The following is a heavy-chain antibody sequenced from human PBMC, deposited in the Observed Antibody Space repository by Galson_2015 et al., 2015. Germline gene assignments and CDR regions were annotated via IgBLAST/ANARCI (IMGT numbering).Heavy chain of an antibody. CDR1: GFTFSSSA. CDR3: AKDRRAVVMSAIDY. J-gene: IGHJ4*02. D-gene: IGHD2-21*02. V-gene: IGHV3-23*01. Sequence: SLRLSCAASGFTFSSSAMNWVRQAPGKGLEWVSALSHTGSRIYYADSVKGRFTIPRDNSKDTLYLHLNSLRADDTAVYFGAKDRRAVVMSAIDYWGQGTQVTVSS. CDR2: LSHTGSRI.